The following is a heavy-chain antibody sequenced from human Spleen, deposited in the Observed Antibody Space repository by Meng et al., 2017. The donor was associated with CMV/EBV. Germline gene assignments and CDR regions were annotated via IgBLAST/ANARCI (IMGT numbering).Heavy chain of an antibody. CDR3: ARDRGITNYFDY. J-gene: IGHJ4*02. D-gene: IGHD3-10*01. CDR2: INPDGGST. Sequence: CKASGYTFTNYYLHWVRQAPGQGFEWMGMINPDGGSTSYAQKFQDRITMTKDTSTSTVYMEMSSLRSEDTAMYYCARDRGITNYFDYWGQGALVTVSS. CDR1: GYTFTNYY. V-gene: IGHV1-46*01.